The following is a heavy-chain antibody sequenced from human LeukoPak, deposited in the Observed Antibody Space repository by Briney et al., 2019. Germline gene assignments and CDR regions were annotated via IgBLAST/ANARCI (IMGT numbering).Heavy chain of an antibody. D-gene: IGHD1-26*01. V-gene: IGHV3-7*01. CDR3: ARRERQSGNYYYFDY. J-gene: IGHJ4*02. CDR2: IKQDESEK. Sequence: GGSLRLSCVFSGFTFSNYWMSWVRQAPGKGLEWVANIKQDESEKHYVDSVKGRFTISRDNAKNSLFLQMSSLRDEDTAVYFCARRERQSGNYYYFDYWGQGTLVTVSS. CDR1: GFTFSNYW.